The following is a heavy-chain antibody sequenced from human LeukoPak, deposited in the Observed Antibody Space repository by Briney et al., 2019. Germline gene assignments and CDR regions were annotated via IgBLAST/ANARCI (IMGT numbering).Heavy chain of an antibody. CDR3: ARLAEASLRGYYYGMDV. CDR2: IYPGDSDT. J-gene: IGHJ6*04. D-gene: IGHD3-10*01. Sequence: GESLKISCKGSGYSFTSYWIGWVRQMPGKGLEWMGIIYPGDSDTRYSPSFQGQVTISADKSISTAYLQWSSLKASDTAMYYCARLAEASLRGYYYGMDVWGKGTTVTVSS. V-gene: IGHV5-51*01. CDR1: GYSFTSYW.